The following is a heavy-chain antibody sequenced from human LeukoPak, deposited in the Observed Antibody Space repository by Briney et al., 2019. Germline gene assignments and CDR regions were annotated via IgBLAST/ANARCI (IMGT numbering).Heavy chain of an antibody. V-gene: IGHV3-66*01. Sequence: GGSLRLSCAASGFTVSSNYMNWVRQAPGKGLEWASGVYDDGSTYYADSVKGRFTISRDNSKNTLYLQMNSLRAEDTAVYYCATYGDSGKAGYWGRGTVVTVSS. J-gene: IGHJ4*02. CDR2: VYDDGST. D-gene: IGHD3-10*01. CDR3: ATYGDSGKAGY. CDR1: GFTVSSNY.